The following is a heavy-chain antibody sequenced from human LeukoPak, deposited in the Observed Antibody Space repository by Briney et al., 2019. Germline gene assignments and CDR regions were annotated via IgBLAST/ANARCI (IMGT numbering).Heavy chain of an antibody. CDR2: INHSGST. D-gene: IGHD6-19*01. Sequence: GSLRLSCAASGFTFNNAWMNWIRQPPGKGLEWIGEINHSGSTNYNPSLKSRVTISVDTSKNQFSLKLSSVTAADTAVYYCASPYLYSSGWRYFDLWGRGTLVTVSS. J-gene: IGHJ2*01. CDR1: GFTFNNAW. V-gene: IGHV4-34*01. CDR3: ASPYLYSSGWRYFDL.